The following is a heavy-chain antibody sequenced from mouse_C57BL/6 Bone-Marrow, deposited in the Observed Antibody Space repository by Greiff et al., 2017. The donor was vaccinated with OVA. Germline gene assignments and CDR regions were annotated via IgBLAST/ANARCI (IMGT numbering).Heavy chain of an antibody. V-gene: IGHV5-6*01. Sequence: EVKVVESGGDLVKPGGSLKLSCAASGFTFSSYGMSWVRQTPDKRLEWVATISSGGSYTYYPDSVKGRFTISRDNAKNTLYLQMSSLKSEDTAMYYCARPGYGSSYWYFDVWGTGTTVTVSS. J-gene: IGHJ1*03. CDR3: ARPGYGSSYWYFDV. CDR2: ISSGGSYT. CDR1: GFTFSSYG. D-gene: IGHD1-1*01.